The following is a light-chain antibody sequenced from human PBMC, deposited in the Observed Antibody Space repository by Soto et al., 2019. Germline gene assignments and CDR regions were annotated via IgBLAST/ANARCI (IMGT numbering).Light chain of an antibody. CDR3: QQYHNWPPQYT. J-gene: IGKJ2*01. CDR1: QSVASN. CDR2: GAS. V-gene: IGKV3-15*01. Sequence: EIVMTQSPASVSVSPGDGATLSCRASQSVASNVAWYQQKPGQGPRLLIHGASTRAVGVPARFSGSGSGTDFTLTISSLQSEDFAVYYCQQYHNWPPQYTFGQGTKLQIK.